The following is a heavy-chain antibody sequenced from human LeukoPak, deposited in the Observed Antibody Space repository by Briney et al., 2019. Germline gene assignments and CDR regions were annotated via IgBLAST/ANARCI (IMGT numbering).Heavy chain of an antibody. CDR1: GFTFSRYW. D-gene: IGHD2-15*01. V-gene: IGHV3-7*01. CDR2: IKQDGSEK. J-gene: IGHJ4*02. Sequence: QSGGSLRLSCAASGFTFSRYWMSWVRQAPGKGLEWVANIKQDGSEKYYVDSVEGRLTISRDNAKNSLYLQMDSLRAEDTAVYYCVRDCSSGSCSLFDYWGQGTLVTVSS. CDR3: VRDCSSGSCSLFDY.